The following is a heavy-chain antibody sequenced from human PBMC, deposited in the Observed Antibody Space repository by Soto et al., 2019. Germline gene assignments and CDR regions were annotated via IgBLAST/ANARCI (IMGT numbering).Heavy chain of an antibody. CDR1: GFTFSSHA. Sequence: QVQLVESGGGVAQSGRSLRLSCAASGFTFSSHAMHWVRQAPGKGLQWVAVISFDANNKYYADSVKGRFSISGDNSKDTVALQMKTLRPEDTAVYYCARGSCSGGTCYNMDVWGQGTTVTVSS. J-gene: IGHJ6*03. V-gene: IGHV3-30-3*01. CDR2: ISFDANNK. CDR3: ARGSCSGGTCYNMDV. D-gene: IGHD2-15*01.